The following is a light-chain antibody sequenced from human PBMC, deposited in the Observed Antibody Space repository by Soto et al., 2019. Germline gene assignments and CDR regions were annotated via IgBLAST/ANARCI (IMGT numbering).Light chain of an antibody. CDR2: AAS. CDR1: QSIGYW. J-gene: IGKJ1*01. CDR3: QQYNSYS. Sequence: DIQLTQSLYTLSASVGDSVTLTCRASQSIGYWLAWYQQKPGKAPNLLIYAASSLETGVPSRFSGSGSGTEFTLSISSLQPDDFATYYCQQYNSYSFGQGTKVDI. V-gene: IGKV1-5*01.